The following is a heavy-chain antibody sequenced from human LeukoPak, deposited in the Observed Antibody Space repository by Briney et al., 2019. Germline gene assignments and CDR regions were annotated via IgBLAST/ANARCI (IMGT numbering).Heavy chain of an antibody. CDR1: GTSFSNYW. J-gene: IGHJ5*02. D-gene: IGHD3-3*01. CDR2: IYPGSSLT. CDR3: ACRRFSDTWSDP. V-gene: IGHV5-51*01. Sequence: GESLKISCKGFGTSFSNYWIGWVRQMPGKGLEWMGIIYPGSSLTQYSPSFQGQVTISADKSVSPVYLQWTSLKGSDSAMYFCACRRFSDTWSDPWGQGTLVTVSS.